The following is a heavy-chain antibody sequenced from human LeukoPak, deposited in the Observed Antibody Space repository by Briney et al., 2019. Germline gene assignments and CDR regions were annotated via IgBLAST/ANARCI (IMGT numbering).Heavy chain of an antibody. V-gene: IGHV4-61*01. CDR2: IYYSGST. J-gene: IGHJ4*02. CDR1: GGSVSSGSYY. Sequence: SETLSLTCTVSGGSVSSGSYYWSWIRQPPGKGPEWIGYIYYSGSTNYNPSLKSRVTISVDTSKNQFSLKLSSVTAADTAVYYCAGARSSGWYGGDLSFDYWGQGTLVTVSS. D-gene: IGHD6-19*01. CDR3: AGARSSGWYGGDLSFDY.